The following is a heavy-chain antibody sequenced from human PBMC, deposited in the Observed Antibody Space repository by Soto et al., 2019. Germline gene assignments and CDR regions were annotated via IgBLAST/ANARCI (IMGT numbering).Heavy chain of an antibody. V-gene: IGHV5-51*01. D-gene: IGHD3-22*01. J-gene: IGHJ6*02. CDR1: GYSFTSYW. Sequence: PGESLKISCKGSGYSFTSYWIGWVRQIPWKGLEWMGIIYPGDSDTRYSPSFQGQVTISADKSISTAYLQWSSLKASDTAMYYCARRKYYYDSSGYRPYYYYYGMDVWGQGTTVTVSS. CDR2: IYPGDSDT. CDR3: ARRKYYYDSSGYRPYYYYYGMDV.